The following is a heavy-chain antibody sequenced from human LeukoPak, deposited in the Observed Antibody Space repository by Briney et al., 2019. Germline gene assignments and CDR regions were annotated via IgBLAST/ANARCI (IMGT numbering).Heavy chain of an antibody. Sequence: GGSLRLSCAASGFTVSSNYMSWVRQAPGKGLDWVSVIYSSGDTYYADSVKGRFTISRDNSKNTLYLQLNSLRAEDTAVYYCARNNYDFATNDYWGQGTLVTVSS. D-gene: IGHD3-3*01. CDR1: GFTVSSNY. CDR2: IYSSGDT. V-gene: IGHV3-53*01. CDR3: ARNNYDFATNDY. J-gene: IGHJ4*02.